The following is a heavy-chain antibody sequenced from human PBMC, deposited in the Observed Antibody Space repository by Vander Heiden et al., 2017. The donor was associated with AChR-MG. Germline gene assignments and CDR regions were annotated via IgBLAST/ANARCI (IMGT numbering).Heavy chain of an antibody. D-gene: IGHD3-3*01. CDR3: AQGSSITIFGGVMDYYYMDV. CDR1: GGTFSSYA. CDR2: IIPIFGTA. Sequence: QVQLVQSGAEVKKPGSSVKVSCKASGGTFSSYAISWVRQAPGQGLEWMGGIIPIFGTANYAQKFQGRVTITADESTSTAYMELSSLRSEDTAVYYCAQGSSITIFGGVMDYYYMDVWGKGTTVTVSS. J-gene: IGHJ6*03. V-gene: IGHV1-69*01.